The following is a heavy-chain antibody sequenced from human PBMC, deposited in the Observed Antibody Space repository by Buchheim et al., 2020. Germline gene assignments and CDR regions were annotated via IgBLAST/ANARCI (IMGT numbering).Heavy chain of an antibody. J-gene: IGHJ6*03. CDR2: IWYDGSNK. Sequence: QVQLVESGGGVVQPGRSLRLSCAASGFTFSSYGMHWVRQAPGKGLEWVAVIWYDGSNKYYADSVKGRFTISRENSKNTLYLQMNSLRAEDTAVYYCARDKGQQQLVWYYYYYMDVWGKGTT. V-gene: IGHV3-33*01. CDR3: ARDKGQQQLVWYYYYYMDV. D-gene: IGHD6-13*01. CDR1: GFTFSSYG.